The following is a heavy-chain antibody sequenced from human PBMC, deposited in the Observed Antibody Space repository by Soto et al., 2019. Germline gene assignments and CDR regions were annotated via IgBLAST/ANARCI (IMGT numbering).Heavy chain of an antibody. CDR2: IDYSGSP. V-gene: IGHV4-59*01. D-gene: IGHD6-19*01. CDR3: ARVRQWLFSHWYFDL. CDR1: RGSISSYY. J-gene: IGHJ2*01. Sequence: QVQLQESGPGLVKPSETLSLTCTVSRGSISSYYWSWIRQPPGKGLEWIGYIDYSGSPNYNPSLLIRLSLSVYTSKNQCSLYLDSLAAADTAVYYCARVRQWLFSHWYFDLWGRGTLVTVSS.